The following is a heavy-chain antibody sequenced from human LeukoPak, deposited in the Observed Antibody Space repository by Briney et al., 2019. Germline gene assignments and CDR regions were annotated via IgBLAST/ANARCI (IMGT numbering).Heavy chain of an antibody. Sequence: ASVKVSCKASGYXFTDYYIHWVRQAPGQGLEWVGWINPNSGRTNYAQKFQDRVTMTRDTSNNTSYMDLSSLTSDDTAVYYCAREFRTTTWSYDAFDLWGQGTMVTVSS. CDR2: INPNSGRT. CDR1: GYXFTDYY. V-gene: IGHV1-2*02. J-gene: IGHJ3*01. D-gene: IGHD1/OR15-1a*01. CDR3: AREFRTTTWSYDAFDL.